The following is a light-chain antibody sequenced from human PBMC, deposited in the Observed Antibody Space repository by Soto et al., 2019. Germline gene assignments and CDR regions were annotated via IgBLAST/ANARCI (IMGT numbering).Light chain of an antibody. Sequence: EIVMTQSPATLSVSPGERATLSCRASQSVSSNLAWYQQKPGQAPRLLTYGASTRATGIPARFSGSGSGTEFTLTISSLQSEDFAVYYCQHYNNWPPYTFGQGTK. CDR2: GAS. J-gene: IGKJ2*01. CDR1: QSVSSN. CDR3: QHYNNWPPYT. V-gene: IGKV3-15*01.